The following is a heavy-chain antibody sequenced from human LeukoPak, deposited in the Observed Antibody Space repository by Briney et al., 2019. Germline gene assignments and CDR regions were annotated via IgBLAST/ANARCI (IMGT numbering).Heavy chain of an antibody. D-gene: IGHD1-14*01. Sequence: GEFLKISCAASGFTFSSYWMHWVRQAPGKGLVWVSRINSDGSTTNYADSVKGRFTISRDNAKNTLYLQMNSLRAEDTAMYYCARGSAVTGVHWGQGTLVTVSS. J-gene: IGHJ4*02. CDR3: ARGSAVTGVH. CDR1: GFTFSSYW. CDR2: INSDGSTT. V-gene: IGHV3-74*01.